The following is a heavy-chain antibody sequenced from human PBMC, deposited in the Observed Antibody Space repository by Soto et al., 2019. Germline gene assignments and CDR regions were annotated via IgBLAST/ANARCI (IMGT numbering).Heavy chain of an antibody. CDR2: INPNSGGT. CDR1: GYTFTGYY. V-gene: IGHV1-2*04. Sequence: QVQLVQSGAEVKKPGASVKVSCKASGYTFTGYYMHWVRQAPGQGLEWMGWINPNSGGTNYAQKFQGWVTMTRDTSISTAYMELSRLRSDDTAVYYCARDWAYDDKIGSRERYYYMDVWGKGTTVTVSS. J-gene: IGHJ6*03. D-gene: IGHD3-10*01. CDR3: ARDWAYDDKIGSRERYYYMDV.